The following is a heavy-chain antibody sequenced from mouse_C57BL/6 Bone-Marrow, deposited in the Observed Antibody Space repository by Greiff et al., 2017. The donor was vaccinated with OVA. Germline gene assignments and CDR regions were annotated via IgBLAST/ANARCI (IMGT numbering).Heavy chain of an antibody. Sequence: QVQLQQSGAELVRPGASVTLSCKASGYPFTDYEMHWVKQTPVPGLEWIGALDPETGGTAYNQKFKGKAILTADKSSSTAYMELRSLTSEDSAVYYCTRVYFDYWGQGTTLTVSS. CDR3: TRVYFDY. CDR1: GYPFTDYE. CDR2: LDPETGGT. V-gene: IGHV1-15*01. J-gene: IGHJ2*01.